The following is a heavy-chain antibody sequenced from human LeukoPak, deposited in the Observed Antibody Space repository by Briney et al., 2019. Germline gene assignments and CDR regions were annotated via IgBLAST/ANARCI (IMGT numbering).Heavy chain of an antibody. V-gene: IGHV3-21*01. CDR2: ISSSSSYI. CDR1: GFTFSNYS. J-gene: IGHJ4*02. Sequence: GGSLRLSCAASGFTFSNYSMNWVRQAPGKGLEWVSYISSSSSYIYYADSVKGRFTISRDNAKNSLYLQMNSLRAEDTAVYYGARDRRYCSIGVCYTGFDYWGQGTLVTVSS. D-gene: IGHD2-8*01. CDR3: ARDRRYCSIGVCYTGFDY.